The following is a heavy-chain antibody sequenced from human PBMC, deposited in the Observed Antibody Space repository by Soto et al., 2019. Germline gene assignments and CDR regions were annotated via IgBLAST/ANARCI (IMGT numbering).Heavy chain of an antibody. Sequence: PSQRLSLPCSLYGGSFSGYYWSWLRQPPGKGLEWIGEINHSGSTNYNPSLTSRVTISVDTLNNQFPLKLISVTAAGTAVYYCARAWSGSYCACFQHWGQGTLVTV. CDR1: GGSFSGYY. CDR3: ARAWSGSYCACFQH. D-gene: IGHD1-26*01. J-gene: IGHJ1*01. V-gene: IGHV4-34*01. CDR2: INHSGST.